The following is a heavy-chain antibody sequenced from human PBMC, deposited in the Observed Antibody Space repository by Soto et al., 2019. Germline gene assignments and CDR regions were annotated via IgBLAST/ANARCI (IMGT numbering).Heavy chain of an antibody. Sequence: QVQLVQSGAEVKKPGSSVKVSCKASGGTFSSYAISWVRQAPGQGLEWMGGIIPIFGTANYAQKFQGRVTITAGESTRTGYMELSSLEFEDTAVYYWARDHLWNDVFFFYGMDLWGQGTTVTVSS. V-gene: IGHV1-69*01. CDR1: GGTFSSYA. CDR2: IIPIFGTA. CDR3: ARDHLWNDVFFFYGMDL. D-gene: IGHD1-1*01. J-gene: IGHJ6*02.